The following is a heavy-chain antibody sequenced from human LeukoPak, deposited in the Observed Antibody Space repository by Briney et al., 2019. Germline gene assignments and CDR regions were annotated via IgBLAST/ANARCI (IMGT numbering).Heavy chain of an antibody. V-gene: IGHV3-30*04. CDR3: ARDYRMKTGHY. CDR2: ISYDGSNK. CDR1: GFTFSSYA. Sequence: PGRSLRLSCAASGFTFSSYAMHWVRQAPGKGLEWVAVISYDGSNKYYADSVKGRFTISRDNSKNTLYLQMNSLRAEDTAVYYCARDYRMKTGHYWGQGTLVTVSS. J-gene: IGHJ4*02. D-gene: IGHD1-26*01.